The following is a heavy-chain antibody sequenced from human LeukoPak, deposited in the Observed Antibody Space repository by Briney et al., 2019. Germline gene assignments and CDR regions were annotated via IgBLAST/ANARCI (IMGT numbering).Heavy chain of an antibody. CDR1: GGSFSGYY. CDR2: INHSGST. D-gene: IGHD5-18*01. V-gene: IGHV4-34*01. Sequence: SETLSLTCAVYGGSFSGYYWSWIRQPPGKGLEWIGEINHSGSTNYNPSLKSRVTISVDTSKNQFSLKLSSVTAADTAVYYCARGGYSYGYGVPFDYWGQGTLVTVSS. J-gene: IGHJ4*02. CDR3: ARGGYSYGYGVPFDY.